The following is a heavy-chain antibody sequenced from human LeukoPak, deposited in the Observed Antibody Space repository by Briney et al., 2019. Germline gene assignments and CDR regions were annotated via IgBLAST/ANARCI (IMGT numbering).Heavy chain of an antibody. J-gene: IGHJ4*02. Sequence: GGSLRLSCAASGITFSRYAMNWVRQAPGKGLEWVSYISSISNYIQYTDSVKGRFTISRDNAKNSLYLQMNSLRDEDTAVYYCASDQSIGTDLRYFFDYWGQGTLVTVSS. CDR3: ASDQSIGTDLRYFFDY. D-gene: IGHD3-9*01. CDR1: GITFSRYA. V-gene: IGHV3-48*02. CDR2: ISSISNYI.